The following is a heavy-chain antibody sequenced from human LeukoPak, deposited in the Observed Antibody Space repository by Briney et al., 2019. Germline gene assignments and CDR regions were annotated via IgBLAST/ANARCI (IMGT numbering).Heavy chain of an antibody. CDR2: INPSNGGT. CDR1: GYTFTDYY. V-gene: IGHV1-2*02. CDR3: ARVGYFGSGSYCPY. D-gene: IGHD3-10*01. Sequence: VSVKVSCKASGYTFTDYYIHWVRQAPGQGLEWMGWINPSNGGTNFAQEFQGRVTMTRDTSISTAYMELSRLTSDDTAVYYCARVGYFGSGSYCPYWGQGTLVTVSS. J-gene: IGHJ4*02.